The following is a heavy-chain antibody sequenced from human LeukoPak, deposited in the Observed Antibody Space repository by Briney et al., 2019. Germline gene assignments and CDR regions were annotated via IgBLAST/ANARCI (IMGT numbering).Heavy chain of an antibody. J-gene: IGHJ3*02. D-gene: IGHD3-9*01. CDR2: IYYSGST. Sequence: SETLSLTCTVSGGSISSSSYYWGWIRQPPGKGLEWIGSIYYSGSTYYNPSLKSRVTISVDTSKNQFSLKLSSVTAADTAVYYCARGLYYDILTGYRNNDAFDIWGQGTMVTVSS. CDR3: ARGLYYDILTGYRNNDAFDI. CDR1: GGSISSSSYY. V-gene: IGHV4-39*01.